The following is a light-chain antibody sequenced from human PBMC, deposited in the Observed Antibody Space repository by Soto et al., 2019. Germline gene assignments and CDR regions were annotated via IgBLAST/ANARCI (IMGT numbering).Light chain of an antibody. J-gene: IGKJ4*01. CDR1: QSITNNY. CDR3: QQYGYLVT. V-gene: IGKV3-20*01. Sequence: EIVLTQSPGTLSLSPGERATLSCRASQSITNNYLAWYQQKPGRAHRLLIYGASSTATGIPDRLSGSGSGTDFTLTISRLEPEDSAMYYCQQYGYLVTFGGGTKVDIK. CDR2: GAS.